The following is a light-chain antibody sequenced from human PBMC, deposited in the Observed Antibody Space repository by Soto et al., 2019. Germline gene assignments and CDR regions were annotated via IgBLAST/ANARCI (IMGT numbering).Light chain of an antibody. J-gene: IGKJ1*01. Sequence: DVVMTRSPLSLPVTLGQPASISCRSSESLVHRDGNTYLSWFHQRPGQSPRRLIYMVSNRDSGVPDRFSGSGSDTDFTLEISRVEAEDVGVYYCMQGTHWLWTFGQGTKVEIK. CDR1: ESLVHRDGNTY. CDR2: MVS. CDR3: MQGTHWLWT. V-gene: IGKV2-30*02.